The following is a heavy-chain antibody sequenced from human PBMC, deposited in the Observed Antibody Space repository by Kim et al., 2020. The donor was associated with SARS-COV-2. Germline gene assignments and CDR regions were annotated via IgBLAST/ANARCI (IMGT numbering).Heavy chain of an antibody. CDR3: AKVIGFSGTRYYDSSGLDY. CDR2: ISGDGGST. D-gene: IGHD3-22*01. V-gene: IGHV3-43*02. J-gene: IGHJ4*02. Sequence: GGSLRLSCAASGFTFDDYAMHWVRQAPGKGLEWVSLISGDGGSTYYADSVKGRFTISRDNSKNSLYLQMNSLRTEDTALYYCAKVIGFSGTRYYDSSGLDYWGQGTLVTVSS. CDR1: GFTFDDYA.